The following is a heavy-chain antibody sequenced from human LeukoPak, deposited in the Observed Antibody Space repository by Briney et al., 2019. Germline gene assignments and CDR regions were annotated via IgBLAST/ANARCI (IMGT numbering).Heavy chain of an antibody. Sequence: GGSLRLSCEGSGFSFSSYWMHWVRQAPGKGLEWVAVISYDGSNKYYADSVKGRFTISRDNSKNTLYLQMNSLRAEDTAVYYCARRNGDYLYYYYGMDVWGQGTTVTVSS. CDR1: GFSFSSYW. V-gene: IGHV3-30-3*01. D-gene: IGHD4-17*01. CDR3: ARRNGDYLYYYYGMDV. CDR2: ISYDGSNK. J-gene: IGHJ6*02.